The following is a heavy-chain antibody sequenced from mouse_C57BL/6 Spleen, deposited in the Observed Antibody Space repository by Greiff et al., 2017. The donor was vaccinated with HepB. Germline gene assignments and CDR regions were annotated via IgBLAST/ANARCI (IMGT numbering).Heavy chain of an antibody. CDR3: ARESYGGCFDY. CDR2: ISDGGSYT. J-gene: IGHJ2*01. Sequence: EVKLEESGGGLVKPGGSLKLSCAASGFTFSSYAMSWVRQTPEKRLEWVATISDGGSYTYYPDNVKGRFTISRDNAKNNLYLQMSHLKSEDTAMYYCARESYGGCFDYWGQVTTLTVSS. CDR1: GFTFSSYA. D-gene: IGHD1-1*01. V-gene: IGHV5-4*01.